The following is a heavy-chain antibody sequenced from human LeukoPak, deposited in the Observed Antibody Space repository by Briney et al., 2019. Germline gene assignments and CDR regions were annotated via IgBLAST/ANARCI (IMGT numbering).Heavy chain of an antibody. CDR3: ARSNWQDAFDI. CDR1: GGSIGSSSYY. V-gene: IGHV4-61*05. J-gene: IGHJ3*02. D-gene: IGHD1-1*01. Sequence: PSETLSLTCIVSGGSIGSSSYYWGWIRQPPGEGLEWIGYIYYSGSTNYNPSLKSRVTISVDTSKNQFSLKLSSVTAADTAVYYCARSNWQDAFDIWGQGTMVTVSS. CDR2: IYYSGST.